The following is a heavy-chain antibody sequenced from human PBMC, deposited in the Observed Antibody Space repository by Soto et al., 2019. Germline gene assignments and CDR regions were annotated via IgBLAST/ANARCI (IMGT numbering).Heavy chain of an antibody. J-gene: IGHJ4*02. Sequence: QVQLQESGPGLVKPSQTLSLTCTVSGGSISSGGYYWSWIRQHPGKGLEWIGYIYYSGSTYYNPSLKSRVPITVATTKNQSSLKLSSVTAADTAVYYCAREGGIVGATAADYWGQGTLVTVSS. V-gene: IGHV4-31*03. CDR1: GGSISSGGYY. D-gene: IGHD1-26*01. CDR2: IYYSGST. CDR3: AREGGIVGATAADY.